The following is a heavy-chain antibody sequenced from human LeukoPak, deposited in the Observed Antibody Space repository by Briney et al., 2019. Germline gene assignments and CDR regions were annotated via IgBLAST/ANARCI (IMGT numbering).Heavy chain of an antibody. CDR3: ARGGTRVYSPSDY. CDR2: IKQDGSEK. Sequence: PGGSLRLSCEASGFTFSSYWMTWVRQAPGKGLEWVANIKQDGSEKNYVDFVKGRFTIPRDNAKNSLYLQMNSLRVEDTALYYCARGGTRVYSPSDYWGQGTRVTVSS. V-gene: IGHV3-7*01. J-gene: IGHJ4*02. D-gene: IGHD5-18*01. CDR1: GFTFSSYW.